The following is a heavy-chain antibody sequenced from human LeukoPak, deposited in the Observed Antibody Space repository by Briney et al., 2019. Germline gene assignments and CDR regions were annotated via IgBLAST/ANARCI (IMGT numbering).Heavy chain of an antibody. CDR2: VYYSAST. CDR3: ARQHPYGSSWYLFDY. V-gene: IGHV4-39*01. CDR1: GGSISSSSYY. Sequence: SETLSLTCTVSGGSISSSSYYWGWMRQPPGKGREWIGSVYYSASTYYNPSLKSRVTISVDTSKNQFSLKLSSVTAADTAVYYCARQHPYGSSWYLFDYWGQGTLVTVSS. D-gene: IGHD6-13*01. J-gene: IGHJ4*02.